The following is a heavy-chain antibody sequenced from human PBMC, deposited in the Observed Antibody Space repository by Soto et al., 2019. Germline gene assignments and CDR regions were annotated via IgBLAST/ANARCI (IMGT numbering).Heavy chain of an antibody. V-gene: IGHV3-23*01. D-gene: IGHD4-17*01. Sequence: EVQLLESGGGLVQPGGSLRLSCAASGFTFSSYAMSWVRQAPGKGLEWVSAISGSGGSTYYADSAKGRFTISRDNSKNTLYLQMNSLRAEDTAVYYCAKRKIGDGDYNYYYYGMDVWGQGTTVTVSS. CDR3: AKRKIGDGDYNYYYYGMDV. J-gene: IGHJ6*02. CDR2: ISGSGGST. CDR1: GFTFSSYA.